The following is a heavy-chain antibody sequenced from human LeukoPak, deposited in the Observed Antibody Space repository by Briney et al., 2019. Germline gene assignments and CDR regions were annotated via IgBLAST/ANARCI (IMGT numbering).Heavy chain of an antibody. Sequence: ASVKVSCKASGYTFTSFGISWVRQAPGQGLEWMGWINPNSGGTNYAQKFQGRVTMTRDTSISTAYMELSRLRSDDTAVYYCARAGYSYDLQVWGQGTLVTVSS. J-gene: IGHJ4*02. CDR3: ARAGYSYDLQV. D-gene: IGHD5-18*01. V-gene: IGHV1-2*02. CDR2: INPNSGGT. CDR1: GYTFTSFG.